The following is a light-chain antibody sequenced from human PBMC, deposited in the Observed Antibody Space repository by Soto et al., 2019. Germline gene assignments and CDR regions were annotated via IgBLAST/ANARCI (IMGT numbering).Light chain of an antibody. J-gene: IGKJ1*01. CDR2: ATS. V-gene: IGKV1-12*01. CDR1: QVISSW. CDR3: LQTYSTPRT. Sequence: DIQMTQSPSSVSASVGDRVTITCRASQVISSWLVWYQQKPGKAPKLLIYATSTLQSGVPSRFSGSGSGTDFTLTISTLQPEDFATYYCLQTYSTPRTFGQGTKVDI.